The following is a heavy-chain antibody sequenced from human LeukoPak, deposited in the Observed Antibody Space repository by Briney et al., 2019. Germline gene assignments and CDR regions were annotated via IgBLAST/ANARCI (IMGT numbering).Heavy chain of an antibody. CDR1: GFTFSSYW. D-gene: IGHD3-10*01. CDR3: AGVFSSGGSYYNL. V-gene: IGHV3-74*01. J-gene: IGHJ4*02. CDR2: INSDGTST. Sequence: GGSLRLSCAASGFTFSSYWMHWVRQATGKGLVWVSRINSDGTSTSYADSVKGRFTISRDNAKNTLYLHMNSLRGEDTAVYYCAGVFSSGGSYYNLWGQGTLVTVSA.